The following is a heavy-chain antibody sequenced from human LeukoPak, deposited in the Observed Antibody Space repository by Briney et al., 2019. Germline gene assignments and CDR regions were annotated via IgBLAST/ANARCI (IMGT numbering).Heavy chain of an antibody. CDR2: ISYDGSNK. CDR1: GFTFSTYA. Sequence: PGRSLRLSCAASGFTFSTYAMHWVRQAPGQGLDSVAVISYDGSNKYYADSVKGRFTISRDNSKNTLYLQMNTLRAEDTAVYYCAKDVSWNWFDPWGQGTLVTVSS. J-gene: IGHJ5*02. V-gene: IGHV3-30*18. CDR3: AKDVSWNWFDP.